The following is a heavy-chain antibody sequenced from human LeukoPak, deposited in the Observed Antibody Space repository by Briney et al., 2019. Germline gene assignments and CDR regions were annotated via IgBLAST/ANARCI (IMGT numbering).Heavy chain of an antibody. V-gene: IGHV4-34*01. CDR1: GGSFSGYY. D-gene: IGHD3-10*01. CDR3: ARSGPYYYGSGSYYPDY. Sequence: PSETLSLTCAVYGGSFSGYYWSWIRQPPGKGLEWIGEINHSGSTNYNPSLKSRVTMSVDTSKNQFSLKLSSVTAADTAVYYCARSGPYYYGSGSYYPDYWGQGTLVTVSS. CDR2: INHSGST. J-gene: IGHJ4*02.